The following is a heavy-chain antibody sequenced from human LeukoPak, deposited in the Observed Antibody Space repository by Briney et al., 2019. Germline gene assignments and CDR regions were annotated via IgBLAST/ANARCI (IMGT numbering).Heavy chain of an antibody. D-gene: IGHD2-15*01. V-gene: IGHV3-23*01. CDR2: ISGSGGST. J-gene: IGHJ4*02. CDR1: GFTFSSYA. Sequence: GGSLRLSCAASGFTFSSYAMSWVRQAPGKGLEWVSAISGSGGSTYYADSVKGRFTISRDNSKNTLYLQMNNLRAEDTAVYYCAKGPYPYCSGGSCYLDYWGQGTLVTVSS. CDR3: AKGPYPYCSGGSCYLDY.